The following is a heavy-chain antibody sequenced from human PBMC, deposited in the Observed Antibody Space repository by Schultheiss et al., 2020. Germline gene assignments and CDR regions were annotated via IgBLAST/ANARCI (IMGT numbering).Heavy chain of an antibody. D-gene: IGHD3-10*01. CDR1: GFTFSSYA. J-gene: IGHJ4*02. Sequence: GGSLRLSCAASGFTFSSYAMHWVRQAPGKGLEWVAVISYDGSNKYYADSVKGRFTISRDNSKNTLYLQMNSLRAEDTAVYYCAKDGRGTFDYWGKGTLVTVSS. CDR2: ISYDGSNK. CDR3: AKDGRGTFDY. V-gene: IGHV3-30*04.